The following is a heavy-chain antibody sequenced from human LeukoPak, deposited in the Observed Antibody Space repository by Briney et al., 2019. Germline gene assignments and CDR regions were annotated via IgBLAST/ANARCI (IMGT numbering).Heavy chain of an antibody. Sequence: SETLSLTCTVSGGSISSSNYYWGWIRQPPGKGLEWIGSIYFSGSTYYNPSLKSRVTISVDTSNNQFSLRLNSLAAADTAVYYCARARREYAFGYRPNEMGHFFDYWGQGTLVTVSS. CDR2: IYFSGST. V-gene: IGHV4-39*07. D-gene: IGHD5-18*01. J-gene: IGHJ4*02. CDR1: GGSISSSNYY. CDR3: ARARREYAFGYRPNEMGHFFDY.